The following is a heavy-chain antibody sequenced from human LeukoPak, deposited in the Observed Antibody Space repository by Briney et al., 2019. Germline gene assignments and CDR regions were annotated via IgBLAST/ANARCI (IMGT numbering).Heavy chain of an antibody. V-gene: IGHV3-30*03. Sequence: GGSLRLSCAASGFTFSNAWMSWVRQAPGKGLEWVAVISYDGSNKYYADSVKGRFTISRDNSKNTLYLQMNSLRAVDTAAYYCARRASAVAGAYFDYWGQGTLVTVTS. CDR2: ISYDGSNK. D-gene: IGHD6-19*01. CDR1: GFTFSNAW. J-gene: IGHJ4*02. CDR3: ARRASAVAGAYFDY.